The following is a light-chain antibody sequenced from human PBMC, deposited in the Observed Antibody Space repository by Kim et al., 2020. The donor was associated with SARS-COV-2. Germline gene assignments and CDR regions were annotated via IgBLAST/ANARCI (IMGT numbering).Light chain of an antibody. CDR3: QQYNTFIT. J-gene: IGKJ3*01. CDR1: QSVVNW. CDR2: DAS. Sequence: DIQMTQSPSTLSASVGDRVTITCRASQSVVNWLAWYQQKPGKAPKLLIFDASTLESGVPSRFSGSGSGTEFTLTISSLQPDDFATYFCQQYNTFITFGPGTKVDIK. V-gene: IGKV1-5*01.